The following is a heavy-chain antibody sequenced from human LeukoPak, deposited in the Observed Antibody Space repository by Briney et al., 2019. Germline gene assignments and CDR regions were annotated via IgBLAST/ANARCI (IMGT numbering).Heavy chain of an antibody. CDR2: IFHSGST. CDR1: GYSISSGYY. D-gene: IGHD2-2*02. V-gene: IGHV4-38-2*02. J-gene: IGHJ4*02. Sequence: SETLSLTCTVSGYSISSGYYWGWIRQPPGKGLEWIGSIFHSGSTYYNPSLKSRVTISIDTSKNQFSLKLSSVTAADTAVYYCARVVGYCSSTTCYTYYFDYWGQGTLVTVSS. CDR3: ARVVGYCSSTTCYTYYFDY.